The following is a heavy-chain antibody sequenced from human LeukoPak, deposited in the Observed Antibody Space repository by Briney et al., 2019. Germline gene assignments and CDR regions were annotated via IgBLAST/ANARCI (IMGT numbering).Heavy chain of an antibody. CDR1: GYSLTQLS. CDR2: FDPVDGET. Sequence: ASVKVSCKVSGYSLTQLSMHWVRQGIGRGLEWMGGFDPVDGETIYAQKFQGRVTMTENTSTDTAYMELSSLRSEDTAVYYCARADYGDYDASPFDYWGQGTLVTVSS. D-gene: IGHD4-17*01. V-gene: IGHV1-24*01. CDR3: ARADYGDYDASPFDY. J-gene: IGHJ4*02.